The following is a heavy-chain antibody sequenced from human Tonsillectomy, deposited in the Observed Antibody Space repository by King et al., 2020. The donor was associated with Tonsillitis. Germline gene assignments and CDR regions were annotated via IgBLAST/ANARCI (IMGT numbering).Heavy chain of an antibody. V-gene: IGHV3-48*01. CDR2: ISSSGSTI. CDR3: ARDRSGGWPGVSDI. Sequence: VQLVESGGGLAQPGGSLRLSCAASGFTFSAYSMNWVRQAPGKGLEWVSYISSSGSTIFYVDSVEGRFTISRDNAKNSLFLQMNGLRAEDTAVYFCARDRSGGWPGVSDIWGQGKMVIVSS. CDR1: GFTFSAYS. D-gene: IGHD6-19*01. J-gene: IGHJ3*02.